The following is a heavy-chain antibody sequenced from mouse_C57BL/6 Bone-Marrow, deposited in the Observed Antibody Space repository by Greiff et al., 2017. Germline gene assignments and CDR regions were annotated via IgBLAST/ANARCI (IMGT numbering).Heavy chain of an antibody. CDR2: ISSGGDYI. CDR1: GFTFSSYA. CDR3: TRALGQWYFDV. Sequence: EVKLMESGEGLVKPGGSLKLSCAASGFTFSSYAMSWVRQTPEKRLEWVAYISSGGDYIYYADTVKGRFTISRDNARNTLYLQMSSLKSEDTAMYYCTRALGQWYFDVWGTGTTVTVSS. V-gene: IGHV5-9-1*02. J-gene: IGHJ1*03. D-gene: IGHD4-1*01.